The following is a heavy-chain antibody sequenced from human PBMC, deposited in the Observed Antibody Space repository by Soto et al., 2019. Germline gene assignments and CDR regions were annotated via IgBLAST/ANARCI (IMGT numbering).Heavy chain of an antibody. Sequence: SETLSLTCAVSGGSISTSNWWSWVRQPPGKGLGWIGEVYRTGSTNYNPSLESRLTISVDKSKNQFSLKLSSVTAADTAVYYCARHRGTISLTDYWGQGTLVTVSS. CDR2: VYRTGST. CDR3: ARHRGTISLTDY. D-gene: IGHD3-9*01. V-gene: IGHV4-4*02. J-gene: IGHJ4*02. CDR1: GGSISTSNW.